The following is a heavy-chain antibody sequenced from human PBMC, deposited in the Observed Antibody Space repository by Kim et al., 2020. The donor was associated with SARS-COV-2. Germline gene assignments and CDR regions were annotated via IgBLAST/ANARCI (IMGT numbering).Heavy chain of an antibody. Sequence: SETLSLTCAVSGGSISSGGYSWSWIRQPPGKGLEWIGYIYYSGSTYYNPSLKSRVTISVDRSKNQFSLKPSSVTAADTAVYYCARWARPLFFDYWGQGTLVTVSS. CDR3: ARWARPLFFDY. V-gene: IGHV4-30-2*01. CDR2: IYYSGST. J-gene: IGHJ4*02. CDR1: GGSISSGGYS.